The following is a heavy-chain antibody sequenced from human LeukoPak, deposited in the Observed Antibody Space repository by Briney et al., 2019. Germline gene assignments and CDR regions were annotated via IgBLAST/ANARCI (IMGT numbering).Heavy chain of an antibody. J-gene: IGHJ4*02. CDR1: GFTFSSYG. Sequence: GGSLRLSCAASGFTFSSYGMSWVRQAPGKGLQWVSAITGDGTTTYYADSVKGRFTISRDNSKNMLYLQMSSLRAEDTAVYYCAKMQGHFDYWGQGTLVPVSS. CDR3: AKMQGHFDY. CDR2: ITGDGTTT. V-gene: IGHV3-23*01.